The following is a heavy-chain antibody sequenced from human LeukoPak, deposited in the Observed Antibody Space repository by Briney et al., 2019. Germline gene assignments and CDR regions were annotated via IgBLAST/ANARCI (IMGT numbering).Heavy chain of an antibody. V-gene: IGHV7-4-1*01. Sequence: ASVKVSCKASGYTFTSYGISWVRQAPGHGLQWMGWINTNTGIPTYARGFTGRFVFSMDTSVGAAYLQIGSLKAEDTAVYYCARGGYCSSANCNFFDFWGQGTLVTVSS. J-gene: IGHJ4*02. D-gene: IGHD2-2*01. CDR3: ARGGYCSSANCNFFDF. CDR1: GYTFTSYG. CDR2: INTNTGIP.